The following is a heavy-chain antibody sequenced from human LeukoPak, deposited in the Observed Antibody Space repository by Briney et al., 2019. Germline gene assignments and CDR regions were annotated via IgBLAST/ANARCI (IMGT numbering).Heavy chain of an antibody. D-gene: IGHD4-17*01. J-gene: IGHJ6*03. CDR3: SRDGDYGDYSQSFYYMDV. V-gene: IGHV4-4*07. Sequence: PSETLSLTCTVSGGYISSYYWSWLRQPAGKGLEWIGRIYTSENTDYNPSLKSRVTMSVDMSTSQFSLRLTSVTAADTAVYYCSRDGDYGDYSQSFYYMDVWGKGTTVTVSS. CDR2: IYTSENT. CDR1: GGYISSYY.